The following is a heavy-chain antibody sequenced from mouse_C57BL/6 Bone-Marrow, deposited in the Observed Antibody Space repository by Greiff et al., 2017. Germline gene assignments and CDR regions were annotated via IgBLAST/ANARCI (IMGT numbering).Heavy chain of an antibody. CDR3: TTDLYYYGSSFYAMDY. V-gene: IGHV14-4*01. Sequence: VQLKPSGAELVRPGASVKLSCTASGFNIKDDYMHWVKQRPEQGLEWIGWIDPENGDTEYASKFQGKATITADPSSNTSYLQLSSLTSEDTAVYYCTTDLYYYGSSFYAMDYWGQGTSVTVSS. D-gene: IGHD1-1*01. CDR2: IDPENGDT. CDR1: GFNIKDDY. J-gene: IGHJ4*01.